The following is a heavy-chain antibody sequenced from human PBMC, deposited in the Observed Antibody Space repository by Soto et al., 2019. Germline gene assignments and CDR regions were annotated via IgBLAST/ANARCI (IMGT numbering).Heavy chain of an antibody. CDR1: WGTFSSYA. Sequence: SVKGSCKASWGTFSSYAISWVRQAPGQGLEWMGGIIPIFGTANYAQKFQGRVTITADESTSTAYMELSSLRSEDTAVYYCARNFYQKYYFDYWGQGTLVTVSS. D-gene: IGHD2-2*01. CDR3: ARNFYQKYYFDY. V-gene: IGHV1-69*13. CDR2: IIPIFGTA. J-gene: IGHJ4*02.